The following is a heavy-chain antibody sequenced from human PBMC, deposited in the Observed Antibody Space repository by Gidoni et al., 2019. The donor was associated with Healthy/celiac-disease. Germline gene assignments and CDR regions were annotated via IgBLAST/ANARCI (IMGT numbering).Heavy chain of an antibody. CDR3: AHRLSYYDSSGPPLRDAFDI. CDR1: GFSLSTSGVG. J-gene: IGHJ3*02. Sequence: QITLKESGPTLVKPTQTLTLTCTFSGFSLSTSGVGVGWIRQPPGKALEWLALIYWDDDKRYSPSLKSRLTITKDTSKNQVVLTMTNMDPVDTATYYCAHRLSYYDSSGPPLRDAFDIWGQGTMVTVSS. D-gene: IGHD3-22*01. CDR2: IYWDDDK. V-gene: IGHV2-5*02.